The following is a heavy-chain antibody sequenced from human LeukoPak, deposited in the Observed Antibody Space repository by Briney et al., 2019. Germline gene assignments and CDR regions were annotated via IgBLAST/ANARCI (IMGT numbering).Heavy chain of an antibody. CDR1: GFTFSSYA. V-gene: IGHV3-23*01. CDR3: ARLGTYYDYVWGSYRYPLDY. J-gene: IGHJ4*02. CDR2: ISGSGGST. D-gene: IGHD3-16*02. Sequence: ARGSLRLSCAASGFTFSSYAMSWVRQAPGKGLEWVSAISGSGGSTYYADSVKGRFTISRDNSKNTLYLQMNSLRAEDTAVYYCARLGTYYDYVWGSYRYPLDYWGQGTLVTVSS.